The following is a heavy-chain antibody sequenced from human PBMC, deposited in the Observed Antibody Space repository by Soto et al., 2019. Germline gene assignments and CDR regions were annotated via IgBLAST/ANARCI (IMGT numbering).Heavy chain of an antibody. Sequence: QVQLVQSGAEVKKPGSSVKVSCKASGGTFGSYDISWVRQAPGQGLEWMGGIIPIFGTANYAQKFQGRVTITADESTSTAYMELSSLRSEDTAVYYCARDSASGYYRDNWFDPWGQGTLVTVSS. D-gene: IGHD3-3*01. CDR1: GGTFGSYD. CDR3: ARDSASGYYRDNWFDP. J-gene: IGHJ5*02. CDR2: IIPIFGTA. V-gene: IGHV1-69*12.